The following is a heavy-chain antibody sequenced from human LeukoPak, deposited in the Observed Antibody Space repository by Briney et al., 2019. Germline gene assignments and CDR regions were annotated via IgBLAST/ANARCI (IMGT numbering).Heavy chain of an antibody. CDR1: GYTFTSYG. J-gene: IGHJ6*03. CDR3: ARNVEMATIGSDYYYYMDV. D-gene: IGHD5-24*01. CDR2: ISAYNGNT. Sequence: ASVKVSCKASGYTFTSYGISCVRQAPGQGLEWMGWISAYNGNTNYAQKLQGRVTMTTDTSTSTAYMELRSLRSDDTAVYHCARNVEMATIGSDYYYYMDVWGKGTTVTVSS. V-gene: IGHV1-18*01.